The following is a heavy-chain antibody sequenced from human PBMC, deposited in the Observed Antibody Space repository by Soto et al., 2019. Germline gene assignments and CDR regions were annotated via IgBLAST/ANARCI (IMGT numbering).Heavy chain of an antibody. V-gene: IGHV1-46*01. Sequence: QVLLVQSGADVKKPGASVRISCKASGYTFTNFYMHCVRQAPGQGLEWMAMIIPSDGSTSYAEKFQGRVTLTMDTSTSTVYMELSNLRSEDTAMYYCARGGSVGHDYWGQGTLVPVSS. J-gene: IGHJ4*02. D-gene: IGHD1-26*01. CDR2: IIPSDGST. CDR1: GYTFTNFY. CDR3: ARGGSVGHDY.